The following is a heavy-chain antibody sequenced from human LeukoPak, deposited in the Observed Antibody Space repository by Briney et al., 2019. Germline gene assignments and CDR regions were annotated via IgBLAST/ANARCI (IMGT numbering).Heavy chain of an antibody. J-gene: IGHJ1*01. D-gene: IGHD6-19*01. CDR1: GGSISNYY. CDR3: ASASQWLVWGD. Sequence: SETLSLTCTVSGGSISNYYWSWIRQPPGKGLEWIGYISYSGSTNYFPSLKSRVTMSLDTSKNQLSLTLSSMTAADTAVYYCASASQWLVWGDWGQGTLVTVSS. CDR2: ISYSGST. V-gene: IGHV4-59*12.